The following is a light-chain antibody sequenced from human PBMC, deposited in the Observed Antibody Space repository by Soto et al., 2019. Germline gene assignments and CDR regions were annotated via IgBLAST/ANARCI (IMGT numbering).Light chain of an antibody. V-gene: IGLV1-40*01. CDR2: GNS. J-gene: IGLJ1*01. Sequence: QSVLTQPPSVSGAPGQRVTISCTGSSSNIGAGYDVHWYRQLPGTAPKLLIYGNSNRPSGVPDRFSGSKSGTSASLAITGLQAEDEADYYCQSYDSSLSGYVFGTGTSSPS. CDR3: QSYDSSLSGYV. CDR1: SSNIGAGYD.